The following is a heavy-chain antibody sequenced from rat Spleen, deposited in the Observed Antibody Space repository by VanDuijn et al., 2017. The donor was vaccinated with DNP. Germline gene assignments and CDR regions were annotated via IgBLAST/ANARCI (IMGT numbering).Heavy chain of an antibody. CDR1: EFTFSDYA. V-gene: IGHV2-19*01. D-gene: IGHD1-10*01. CDR3: TRKYNNYLDY. CDR2: IQSGGST. J-gene: IGHJ2*01. Sequence: VQLVESGGGLVKPGRSLKLSCAASEFTFSDYAMAWVRQAPKKGLEWMGRIQSGGSTDYNSALKSRLSISRDTSKSQVFLKMNSVQTEDTAIYFCTRKYNNYLDYWGQGVMVTVSS.